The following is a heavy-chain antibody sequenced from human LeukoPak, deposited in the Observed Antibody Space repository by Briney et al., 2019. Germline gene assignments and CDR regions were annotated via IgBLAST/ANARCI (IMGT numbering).Heavy chain of an antibody. CDR2: IYYTGST. V-gene: IGHV4-61*01. CDR1: GGSVSNGNYY. D-gene: IGHD3-10*01. CDR3: ARSQNYYGSGDY. Sequence: SETLSLTCTVSGGSVSNGNYYWSWLRQPPGKALEWIGYIYYTGSTNYNPSLEGRVTISVDTSKNQFSVKLSSVTAADTAVYYCARSQNYYGSGDYWSQGTLVTVSS. J-gene: IGHJ4*02.